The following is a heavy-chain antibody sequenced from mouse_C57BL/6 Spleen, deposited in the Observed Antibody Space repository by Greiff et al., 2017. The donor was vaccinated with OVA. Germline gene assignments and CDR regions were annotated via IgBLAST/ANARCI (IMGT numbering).Heavy chain of an antibody. V-gene: IGHV5-9-1*02. J-gene: IGHJ3*01. CDR1: GFTFSSYA. D-gene: IGHD2-4*01. Sequence: EVQLVESGEGLVKPGGSLKLSCAASGFTFSSYAMSWVRQTPEKRLEWVAYISSGGDYIYYADTVKGRFPISRDNARNTLYLQMSSLKSEDTAMYYCTRDGGGYDYDEGRAWFAYWGQGTLVTVSA. CDR2: ISSGGDYI. CDR3: TRDGGGYDYDEGRAWFAY.